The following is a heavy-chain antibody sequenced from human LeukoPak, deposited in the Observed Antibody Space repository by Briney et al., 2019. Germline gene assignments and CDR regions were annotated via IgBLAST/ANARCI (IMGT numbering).Heavy chain of an antibody. V-gene: IGHV4-31*03. J-gene: IGHJ6*02. CDR1: GGSISSGGYY. D-gene: IGHD6-13*01. Sequence: PSETLSLTCTVSGGSISSGGYYWSWIRQHPGKGPEWIGYIYYSGSTYYNPSLKSRVTISVDTSKNQFSLKLSSVTAADTAVYYCARGYSSSWPHYYYYGMDVWGQGTTVTVSS. CDR2: IYYSGST. CDR3: ARGYSSSWPHYYYYGMDV.